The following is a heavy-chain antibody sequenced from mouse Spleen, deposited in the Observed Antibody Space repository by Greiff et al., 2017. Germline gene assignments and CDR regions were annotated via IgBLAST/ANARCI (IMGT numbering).Heavy chain of an antibody. CDR3: ARSEGYYYAMDY. CDR1: GYTFTSYW. J-gene: IGHJ4*01. V-gene: IGHV1-53*01. CDR2: INPSNGGT. D-gene: IGHD2-14*01. Sequence: QVQLQQSGTELVKPGASVKLSCKASGYTFTSYWMHWVKQRPGQGLEWIGNINPSNGGTNYNEKFKSKATLTVDKSSSTAYMQLSSLTSEDSAVYYCARSEGYYYAMDYWGQGTSVTVSS.